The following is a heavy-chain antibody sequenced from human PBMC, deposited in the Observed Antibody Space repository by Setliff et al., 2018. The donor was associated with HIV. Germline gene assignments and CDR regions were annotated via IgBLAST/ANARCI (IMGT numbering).Heavy chain of an antibody. CDR3: ARRGDTTMAFSFDF. CDR1: GYTFTGYY. V-gene: IGHV1-2*06. Sequence: ASVKVSCKASGYTFTGYYMHWVRQAPGQGLEWMGRINPNSGGTKYAQKFQGRVTMTRDTSISTAYMELSRLISEDTAVYYCARRGDTTMAFSFDFWGQGTLVTVSS. J-gene: IGHJ4*02. D-gene: IGHD5-18*01. CDR2: INPNSGGT.